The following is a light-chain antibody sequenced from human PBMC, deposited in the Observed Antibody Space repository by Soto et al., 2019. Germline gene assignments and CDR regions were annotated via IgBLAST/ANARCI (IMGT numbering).Light chain of an antibody. CDR3: QTWGTGLLV. V-gene: IGLV4-69*01. CDR2: LNSDGSH. Sequence: QSVLTQSPSASASLGASVKLTCTLSSRHSSYAIAWHQQQPEKGPRYLMKLNSDGSHSKGDGIPDRFSGSSSGAERYLTISSLQSEDEADYYCQTWGTGLLVFGGGTKVTVL. J-gene: IGLJ3*02. CDR1: SRHSSYA.